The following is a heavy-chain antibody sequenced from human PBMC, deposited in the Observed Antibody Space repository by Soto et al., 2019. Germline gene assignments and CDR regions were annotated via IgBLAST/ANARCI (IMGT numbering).Heavy chain of an antibody. CDR2: IYYSGST. J-gene: IGHJ4*02. V-gene: IGHV4-31*03. CDR1: GGSISSGGYY. D-gene: IGHD3-22*01. Sequence: PSETLSLTCTVSGGSISSGGYYWSWIRQHPGKGLEWIGYIYYSGSTYYNPSLKSRVTISVDTSKNQFSLKLSSVTAADTAVYYCARVASYYYDSSGYSDQARFDYWDQGTLVTVSS. CDR3: ARVASYYYDSSGYSDQARFDY.